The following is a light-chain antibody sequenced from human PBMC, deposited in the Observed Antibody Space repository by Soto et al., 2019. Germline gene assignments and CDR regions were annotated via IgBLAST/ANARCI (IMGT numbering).Light chain of an antibody. V-gene: IGKV1-39*01. CDR2: AAS. Sequence: DIQMTQSPSSLSASLGDRVTITCRASQDISTSLSWLQQKPGRAPKVVISAASTLQGDVPSRFSGSGSGTDFTLTITGLQHEDFATYFCQQYHGSSLTFAQGTKVEI. CDR1: QDISTS. CDR3: QQYHGSSLT. J-gene: IGKJ1*01.